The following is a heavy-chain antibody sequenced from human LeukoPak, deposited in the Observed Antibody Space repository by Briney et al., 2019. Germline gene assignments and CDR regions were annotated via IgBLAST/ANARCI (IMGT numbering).Heavy chain of an antibody. D-gene: IGHD6-6*01. Sequence: PSETLSLTCTVSGGSISTYYWSWIRLRPGKGLEWIGDINHSGSTHYNPSLKSRVTILVDTSNNQFSLKLHSVTAADTAVYYCARGFPSSSRWLDPWGQGTLVTVSS. CDR3: ARGFPSSSRWLDP. CDR1: GGSISTYY. J-gene: IGHJ5*02. V-gene: IGHV4-34*01. CDR2: INHSGST.